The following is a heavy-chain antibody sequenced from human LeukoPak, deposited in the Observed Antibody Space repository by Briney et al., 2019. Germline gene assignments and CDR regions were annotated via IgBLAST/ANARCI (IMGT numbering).Heavy chain of an antibody. CDR1: GFTISSYW. V-gene: IGHV3-74*01. CDR3: VRADYCSSTTCHDWFDP. J-gene: IGHJ5*02. D-gene: IGHD2-2*01. CDR2: INSDGRNT. Sequence: GSLRLSCAASGFTISSYWMHWVRQGPGKGLVWVSRINSDGRNTGYADSVRGRFTISRDNAKNTLYLQMNSLRAEDTAVYYCVRADYCSSTTCHDWFDPWGQGTLVTVSS.